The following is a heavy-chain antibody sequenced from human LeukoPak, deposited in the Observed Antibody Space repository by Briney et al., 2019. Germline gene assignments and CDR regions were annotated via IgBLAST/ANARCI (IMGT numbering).Heavy chain of an antibody. D-gene: IGHD3-22*01. CDR3: AKVGFYDSSGYSPPTFDY. CDR2: IRYDGSNK. Sequence: GGSLRLSCAASGFTFSSHAMSWVRQAPGKGLEWVAFIRYDGSNKYYADSVKGRFTISRGNSKNTLYLQMNSLRAEDTAVYYCAKVGFYDSSGYSPPTFDYWGQGTLVTVSS. J-gene: IGHJ4*02. V-gene: IGHV3-30*02. CDR1: GFTFSSHA.